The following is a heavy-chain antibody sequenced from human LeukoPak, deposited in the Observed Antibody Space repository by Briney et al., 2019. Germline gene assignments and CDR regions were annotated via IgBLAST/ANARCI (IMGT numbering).Heavy chain of an antibody. V-gene: IGHV4-34*01. D-gene: IGHD2-15*01. CDR2: INHSGST. CDR1: GFTFSNAW. Sequence: GSLRLSCTASGFTFSNAWMSWVRQDPGKGLEWIGEINHSGSTNYNPSLKSRVTISVDTSKNQFSLKLSSVTAADTAVYYCARGNSGGSCYHDYWGQGTLVTVSS. J-gene: IGHJ4*02. CDR3: ARGNSGGSCYHDY.